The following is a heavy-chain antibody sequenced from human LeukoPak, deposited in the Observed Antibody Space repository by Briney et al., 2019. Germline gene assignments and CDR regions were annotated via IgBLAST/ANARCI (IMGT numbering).Heavy chain of an antibody. Sequence: GAPVKVSCKASGYTFTGYYMHWVRQAPGQGLEWMGWISAYNGNTNYAQKLQGRVTMTTDTPTSTAYMELRSLRSDDTAVYYCARVYLAHFWSGYNDYWGQGTLVTVSS. V-gene: IGHV1-18*04. D-gene: IGHD3-3*02. CDR2: ISAYNGNT. CDR3: ARVYLAHFWSGYNDY. CDR1: GYTFTGYY. J-gene: IGHJ4*02.